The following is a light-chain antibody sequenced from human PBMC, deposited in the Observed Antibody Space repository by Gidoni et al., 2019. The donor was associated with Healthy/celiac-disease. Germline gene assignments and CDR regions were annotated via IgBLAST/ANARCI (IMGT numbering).Light chain of an antibody. V-gene: IGKV3-20*01. CDR3: KQYGSS. Sequence: EIVLTQSPGTLSLSPGERATLSCRASQSVSSSYLAWYQQKPGQAPRLLIYGASSRATGITDRWSGRGSGTDFTITISRQEPEDFAVYYCKQYGSSFGQGTKVEIK. CDR2: GAS. CDR1: QSVSSSY. J-gene: IGKJ1*01.